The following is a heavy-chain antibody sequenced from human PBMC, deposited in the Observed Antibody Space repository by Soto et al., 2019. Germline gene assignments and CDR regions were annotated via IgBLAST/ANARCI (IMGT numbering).Heavy chain of an antibody. CDR2: IIPITGTT. Sequence: QVQLVQSGAEVKKPGSSVKVSCKVSGGIFSSYAIGWVRQAPGQGLEWMAGIIPITGTTNRAQKFQGRVTVTADESTTTVYMELSRLTAEDTGVYYCAREYSSSSQYLYFDVWGRGTLVTVSS. CDR1: GGIFSSYA. CDR3: AREYSSSSQYLYFDV. J-gene: IGHJ2*01. V-gene: IGHV1-69*01. D-gene: IGHD6-6*01.